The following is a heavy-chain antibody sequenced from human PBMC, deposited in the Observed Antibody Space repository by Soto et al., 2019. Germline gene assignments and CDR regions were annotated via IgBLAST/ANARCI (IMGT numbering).Heavy chain of an antibody. CDR3: ARRSYSSSGDFDY. J-gene: IGHJ4*02. D-gene: IGHD6-13*01. CDR2: INHSGST. Sequence: NPSETLSLTCAVYGGSFSGYYWSWIRQPPGKGLEWIGEINHSGSTNYNPSLKSRVTISVDTSKNQFSLKLSSVTAADTAVYYCARRSYSSSGDFDYWGQGTLVTVSS. CDR1: GGSFSGYY. V-gene: IGHV4-34*01.